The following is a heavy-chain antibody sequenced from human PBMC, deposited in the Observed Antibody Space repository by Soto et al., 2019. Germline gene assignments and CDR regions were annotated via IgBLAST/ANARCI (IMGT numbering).Heavy chain of an antibody. CDR2: ISWNSYSI. CDR1: GFTFDAFA. Sequence: EVQLGESGGTLVQPGRSLRLSCAATGFTFDAFAMHWVLQAPGKGLEWVSCISWNSYSIAYADSVKGRFTISRDKAKNSLYVQMNCLSPEDTALYYCAQDHEGVRGINLTSFDSWGQGTLVTVSS. V-gene: IGHV3-9*01. J-gene: IGHJ4*02. CDR3: AQDHEGVRGINLTSFDS. D-gene: IGHD3-10*01.